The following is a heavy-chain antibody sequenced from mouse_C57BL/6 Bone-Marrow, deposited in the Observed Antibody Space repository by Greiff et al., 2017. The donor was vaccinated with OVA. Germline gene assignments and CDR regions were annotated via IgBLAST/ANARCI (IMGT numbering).Heavy chain of an antibody. CDR3: ARGLYYAMDY. J-gene: IGHJ4*01. CDR2: SRNKANDYTT. V-gene: IGHV7-1*01. CDR1: GFTFSDFY. Sequence: EVKLQESGGGLVQSGRSLRLSCATSGFTFSDFYMEWVRQAPGKGLEWIAASRNKANDYTTEYSASVKGRFIVSRDTSQSILYLQMNALRAEDTAIYYCARGLYYAMDYWGQGTSVTVSS.